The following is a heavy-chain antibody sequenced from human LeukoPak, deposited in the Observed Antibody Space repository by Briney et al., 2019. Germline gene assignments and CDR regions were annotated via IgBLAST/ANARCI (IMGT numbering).Heavy chain of an antibody. J-gene: IGHJ4*02. V-gene: IGHV3-23*01. CDR2: ISGSGGST. Sequence: GGSLRLSCAASGFTFSSYAMTWVRQAPGKGLEWVSGISGSGGSTYYADSVKGRFTISRDNSKNTLYLQMNSLRAEDTAVYYCAKSPRGIVGATFDYWGQGTLVTVSS. CDR3: AKSPRGIVGATFDY. D-gene: IGHD1-26*01. CDR1: GFTFSSYA.